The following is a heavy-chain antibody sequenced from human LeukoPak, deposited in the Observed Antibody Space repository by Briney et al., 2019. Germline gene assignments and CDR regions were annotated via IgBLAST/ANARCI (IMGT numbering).Heavy chain of an antibody. Sequence: GGLMRFSCASSGFTISSYSMHWVRQAPGKRLEWVAVIRCDACNNYYADSEKGLFTISRDNSKNTLYLQMNSLRAEDTAVYYCAILVIDYGLDYWGQGTLVTVSS. CDR1: GFTISSYS. D-gene: IGHD4-17*01. CDR2: IRCDACNN. V-gene: IGHV3-30*02. CDR3: AILVIDYGLDY. J-gene: IGHJ4*02.